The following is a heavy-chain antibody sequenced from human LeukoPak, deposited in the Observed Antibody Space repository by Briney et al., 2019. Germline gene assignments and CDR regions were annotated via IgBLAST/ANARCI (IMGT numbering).Heavy chain of an antibody. Sequence: PGGSLRLSCAASEFTFGSYAMRWVRQAPGKGLEWVAVISYDGSNKYYADSVKGRFTISRDNSKNTLYLQMNSLRAEDTAVYYCARASGGDCYEPVDYWGQGTLVTVSS. CDR2: ISYDGSNK. J-gene: IGHJ4*02. D-gene: IGHD2-21*02. V-gene: IGHV3-30-3*01. CDR1: EFTFGSYA. CDR3: ARASGGDCYEPVDY.